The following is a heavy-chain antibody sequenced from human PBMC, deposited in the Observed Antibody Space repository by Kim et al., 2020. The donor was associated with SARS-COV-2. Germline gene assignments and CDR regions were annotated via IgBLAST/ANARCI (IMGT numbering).Heavy chain of an antibody. Sequence: GGSLRLSCAASGFTFSSYAMHWVRQAPGKGLEWVAVISYDGSNKYYADSVKGRFTISRDNSKNTLYLQMNSLRAEDTAVYYCARVNRPGGVRGGVRGTCLDYWGQGTLVTVSS. CDR1: GFTFSSYA. CDR3: ARVNRPGGVRGGVRGTCLDY. D-gene: IGHD3-10*01. V-gene: IGHV3-30-3*01. J-gene: IGHJ4*02. CDR2: ISYDGSNK.